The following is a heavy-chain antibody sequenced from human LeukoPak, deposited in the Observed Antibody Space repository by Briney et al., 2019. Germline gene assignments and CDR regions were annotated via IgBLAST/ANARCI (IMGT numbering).Heavy chain of an antibody. V-gene: IGHV3-23*01. CDR1: GFTFSSYA. CDR2: ISGSGGST. J-gene: IGHJ4*02. D-gene: IGHD2-2*01. CDR3: AKSYCSSTSCYAHFDC. Sequence: PGRSLRLSCAASGFTFSSYAMSWVRQAPGKWLEWVSAISGSGGSTYYADSVKGRFTISRDNSKNTLYLQMNSLRAEDTAVYYCAKSYCSSTSCYAHFDCWGQGTLVTVSS.